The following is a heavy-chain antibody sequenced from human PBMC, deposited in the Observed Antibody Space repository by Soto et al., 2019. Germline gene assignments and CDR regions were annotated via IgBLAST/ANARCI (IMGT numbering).Heavy chain of an antibody. J-gene: IGHJ6*03. CDR2: INSDGSST. Sequence: GGSLRLSCAASGFTFSSYWMHWVRQAPGKGLVWVSRINSDGSSTSYADSVKGRFTISRDNAKNTLYLQMNSLRAEDTAVYYCAISYSSSWYSDYYMDVWGKGTTVTVSS. V-gene: IGHV3-74*01. CDR3: AISYSSSWYSDYYMDV. D-gene: IGHD6-13*01. CDR1: GFTFSSYW.